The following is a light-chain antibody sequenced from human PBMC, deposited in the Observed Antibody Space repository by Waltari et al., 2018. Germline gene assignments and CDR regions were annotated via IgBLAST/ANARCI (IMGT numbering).Light chain of an antibody. V-gene: IGKV1-5*03. J-gene: IGKJ4*01. Sequence: DIQMTQSPSTLSASVGDRVTITCRASQSISNWLAWYKHKPGRAPKLLIYKASTLERGVPSTFSGSGSGTEFTLIISSLQPDDFATYYCQQYNSYPLSFGGGTRVEIK. CDR1: QSISNW. CDR2: KAS. CDR3: QQYNSYPLS.